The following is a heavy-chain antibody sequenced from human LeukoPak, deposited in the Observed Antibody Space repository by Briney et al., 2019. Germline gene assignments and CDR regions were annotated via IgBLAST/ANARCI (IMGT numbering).Heavy chain of an antibody. CDR1: VFTFSRYA. D-gene: IGHD3-16*01. Sequence: GGSLRLSCAPSVFTFSRYAMSCVRRAPGRGLEGVSAISGSGANTYHADSVKGWLTISRDNSKHTLYLQMNSLRAEDTAVYYCAKDRWGTGHYYYSMDVWGKGTTVTVS. V-gene: IGHV3-23*01. CDR2: ISGSGANT. CDR3: AKDRWGTGHYYYSMDV. J-gene: IGHJ6*03.